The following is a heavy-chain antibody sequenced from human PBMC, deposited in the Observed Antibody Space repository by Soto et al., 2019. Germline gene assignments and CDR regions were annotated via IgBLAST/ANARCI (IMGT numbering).Heavy chain of an antibody. V-gene: IGHV3-30*18. CDR2: ISYDGRSE. D-gene: IGHD2-15*01. J-gene: IGHJ6*02. CDR3: AKDLDVVMVLSATRGLDV. Sequence: QMQLVESGGGMIQPGKSLRLSCVASGFTFSNFGMHWVRQAPGKGLEWVAGISYDGRSESYVDSVRGRFTLSRDNSKNTLSLQMISLRPEDTGVYYCAKDLDVVMVLSATRGLDVWGQGTTVTVSS. CDR1: GFTFSNFG.